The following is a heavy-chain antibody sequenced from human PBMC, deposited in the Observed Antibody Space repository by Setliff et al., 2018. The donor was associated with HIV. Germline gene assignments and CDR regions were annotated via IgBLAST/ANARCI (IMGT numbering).Heavy chain of an antibody. CDR3: HRFMHV. V-gene: IGHV3-74*01. CDR2: INGDGSST. Sequence: GGSLRLSCAASGFTFSSYWMHWVRQAPGKGLVWVSRINGDGSSTTYADSVKGRFTISRDNARNTLYLQMSGLRAEDSAVYYCHRFMHVWGKGTTVTVSS. J-gene: IGHJ6*03. CDR1: GFTFSSYW.